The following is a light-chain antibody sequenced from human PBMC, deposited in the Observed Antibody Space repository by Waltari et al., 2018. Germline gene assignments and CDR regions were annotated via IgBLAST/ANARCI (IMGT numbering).Light chain of an antibody. Sequence: DIVLTQTPLSLSVTPGEPASISCRSSQSLLHVNGNTYLHWFLQKPGQSPRLLIYKVTNRESGVPDRFSGSVSGTDFTLKISRVEPEDVGVYYCVQSTKDRTFGQGTKVEIK. J-gene: IGKJ1*01. V-gene: IGKV2D-29*02. CDR2: KVT. CDR1: QSLLHVNGNTY. CDR3: VQSTKDRT.